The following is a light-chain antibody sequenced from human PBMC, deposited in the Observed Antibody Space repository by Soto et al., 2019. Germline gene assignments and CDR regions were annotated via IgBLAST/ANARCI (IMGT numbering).Light chain of an antibody. CDR3: QHSSNGTRT. J-gene: IGKJ1*01. Sequence: EIVMTQSPATLSVSPGERATLSCRASQSISNNLVWYQQKPGQTPRLVIYYASTRATGIPARFIGSGAGTEFILNISSLQSEDFAVYYCQHSSNGTRTFGQGTKV. CDR1: QSISNN. V-gene: IGKV3-15*01. CDR2: YAS.